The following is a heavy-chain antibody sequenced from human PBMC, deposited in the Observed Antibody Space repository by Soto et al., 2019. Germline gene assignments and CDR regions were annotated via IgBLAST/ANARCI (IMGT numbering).Heavy chain of an antibody. V-gene: IGHV3-23*01. CDR1: GFTFTNYA. Sequence: PGGSLRLSCAASGFTFTNYAMNWVRQAPGEGPEWVSAFSGRSGGTYYADSVKGRFTISRDNSKNTLYLQMNSLRAEDTAVYYCAKVHRIVVVTWAHDAFDIWGQGTMVTVSS. J-gene: IGHJ3*02. CDR2: FSGRSGGT. D-gene: IGHD3-22*01. CDR3: AKVHRIVVVTWAHDAFDI.